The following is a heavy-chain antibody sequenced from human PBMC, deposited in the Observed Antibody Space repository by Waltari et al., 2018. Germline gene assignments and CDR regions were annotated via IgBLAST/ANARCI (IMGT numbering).Heavy chain of an antibody. CDR3: ARGAAEWNYGMDV. CDR1: GGSFSGYY. Sequence: QVQLQQWGAGLLKPSETLSLTCAVYGGSFSGYYWSWIRQPPGKGLEWIGEINHSGSTNDNPSLKSRVTISVDTSKNQFSLKLSSVTAADTAVYYCARGAAEWNYGMDVWGQGTTVTVSS. D-gene: IGHD2-8*01. V-gene: IGHV4-34*01. J-gene: IGHJ6*02. CDR2: INHSGST.